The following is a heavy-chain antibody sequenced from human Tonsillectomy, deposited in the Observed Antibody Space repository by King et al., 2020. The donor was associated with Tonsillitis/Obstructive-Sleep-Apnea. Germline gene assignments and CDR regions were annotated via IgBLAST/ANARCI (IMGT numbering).Heavy chain of an antibody. CDR3: ARPRGDDYSNGGNLFDP. CDR1: GGSISSSSYY. Sequence: LQLQESGPGLVKPSETLSLTCTVSGGSISSSSYYWGWIRQPPGKGLEWIGSIYYSGSTYYNPSLKSRVTISVDTSKNQFSLKLSSVTAAATAVYYCARPRGDDYSNGGNLFDPWGQGTLVTVSS. D-gene: IGHD4-11*01. V-gene: IGHV4-39*01. J-gene: IGHJ5*02. CDR2: IYYSGST.